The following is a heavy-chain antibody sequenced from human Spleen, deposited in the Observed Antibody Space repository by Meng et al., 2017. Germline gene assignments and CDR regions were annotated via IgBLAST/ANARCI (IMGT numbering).Heavy chain of an antibody. Sequence: ASVKVSCKVSGYTLTELSMHWVRQAPGKGLEWMGGFDPEDGETIYAQKFQGRVTITTDESTSTAYMELSSLRSEDTAVYYCARARQVYAFGLFDYWGQGTLVTVSS. V-gene: IGHV1-24*01. CDR2: FDPEDGET. CDR1: GYTLTELS. D-gene: IGHD2-8*01. CDR3: ARARQVYAFGLFDY. J-gene: IGHJ4*02.